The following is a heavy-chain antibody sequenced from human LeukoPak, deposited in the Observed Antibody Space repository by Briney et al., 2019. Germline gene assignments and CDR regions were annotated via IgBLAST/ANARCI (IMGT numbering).Heavy chain of an antibody. CDR3: ARDGSYRVVVPAAIVFYYYMDV. CDR2: IIPIFGTA. Sequence: ASVKVSCKASGGTFSSYAISWVRQAPGQGLEWMGGIIPIFGTANYAQKFQGRVTITADESTSTAYMELSSLRSEDTAVYYCARDGSYRVVVPAAIVFYYYMDVWGKGTTVTVSS. D-gene: IGHD2-2*01. J-gene: IGHJ6*03. CDR1: GGTFSSYA. V-gene: IGHV1-69*13.